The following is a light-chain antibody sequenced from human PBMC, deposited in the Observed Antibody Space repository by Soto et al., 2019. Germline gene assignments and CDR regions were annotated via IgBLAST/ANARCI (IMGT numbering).Light chain of an antibody. J-gene: IGKJ2*01. CDR3: QQLNSYPYT. CDR1: QGIASF. Sequence: DIRLTQSPSFLSASVGDRVTITCRASQGIASFLAWYQQKPGEAPKLLIYAASTLQSGVPSRFSGSRSGPEYTLTISNLQPEDFATYYCQQLNSYPYTFAQGTKLEIK. CDR2: AAS. V-gene: IGKV1-9*01.